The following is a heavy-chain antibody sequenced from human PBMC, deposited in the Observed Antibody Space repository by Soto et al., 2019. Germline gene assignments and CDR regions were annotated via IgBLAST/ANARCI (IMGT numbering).Heavy chain of an antibody. Sequence: EVQLLESGGGLVQPGGSLTLSCAASGFTFSTYAMTWVRQAQGKGLEWVSTISDSDGSTYYADSVKGRFTISRDNSKNTVYLQMNSLRAEDTAVYYCAKEVEGGWYYFDYWGQGTLVTVSS. CDR3: AKEVEGGWYYFDY. D-gene: IGHD2-15*01. CDR1: GFTFSTYA. CDR2: ISDSDGST. J-gene: IGHJ4*02. V-gene: IGHV3-23*01.